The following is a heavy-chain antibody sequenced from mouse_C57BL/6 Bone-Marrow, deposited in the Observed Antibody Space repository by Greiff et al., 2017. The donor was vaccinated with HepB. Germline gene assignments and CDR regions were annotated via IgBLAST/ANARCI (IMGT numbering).Heavy chain of an antibody. J-gene: IGHJ3*01. V-gene: IGHV1-81*01. D-gene: IGHD4-1*01. CDR1: GYTFTSYG. Sequence: VQLVESGAELARPGASVKLSCKASGYTFTSYGISWVKQRTGQGLEWIGEIYPRSGNTYYNEKFKGKATLTADKSSSTAYMELRSLTSEDSAVYFCARSANWEGAYWGQGTLVTVSA. CDR2: IYPRSGNT. CDR3: ARSANWEGAY.